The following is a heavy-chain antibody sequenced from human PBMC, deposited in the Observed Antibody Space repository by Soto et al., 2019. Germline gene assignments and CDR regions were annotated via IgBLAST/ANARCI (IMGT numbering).Heavy chain of an antibody. CDR3: ARYSYACGFAAFDI. CDR2: VHHTGSP. CDR1: GYPFSNVYY. V-gene: IGHV4-38-2*01. J-gene: IGHJ3*02. D-gene: IGHD3-16*01. Sequence: SETLSLTCAVSGYPFSNVYYWGWIWQPPGKGLEWIGSVHHTGSPYYNPSLKSRVTISLDTSKNQFSLKLNSVTASDTAVYYWARYSYACGFAAFDIWGQGTMVTVSS.